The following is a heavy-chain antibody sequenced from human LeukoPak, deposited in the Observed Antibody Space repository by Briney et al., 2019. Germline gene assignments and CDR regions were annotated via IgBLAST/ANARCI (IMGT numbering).Heavy chain of an antibody. D-gene: IGHD6-13*01. CDR1: GFTFSSYW. Sequence: GGSLRLSCAASGFTFSSYWMTWVRQAPGKGLEWVAKIKQDGSEKYYVDSVKGRFTISRDNAKNSLYLQMNSLGAEDTAVCYCARRGTSSSWAHFDYWGQGTLVTVSS. CDR3: ARRGTSSSWAHFDY. V-gene: IGHV3-7*05. CDR2: IKQDGSEK. J-gene: IGHJ4*02.